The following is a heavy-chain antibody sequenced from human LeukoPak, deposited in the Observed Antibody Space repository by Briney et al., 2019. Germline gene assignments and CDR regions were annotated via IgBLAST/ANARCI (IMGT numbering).Heavy chain of an antibody. V-gene: IGHV1-69*04. Sequence: SVKVSXKASGGTFSSYTISWVRQAPGQGLEWMGRIIPILGIANYAQKFQGRVTITADKSTSTAYMELSSLRSEDTAVYYCARDFPRPDYYGSGSQPFDYWGQGTLVTVSS. CDR3: ARDFPRPDYYGSGSQPFDY. J-gene: IGHJ4*02. CDR1: GGTFSSYT. CDR2: IIPILGIA. D-gene: IGHD3-10*01.